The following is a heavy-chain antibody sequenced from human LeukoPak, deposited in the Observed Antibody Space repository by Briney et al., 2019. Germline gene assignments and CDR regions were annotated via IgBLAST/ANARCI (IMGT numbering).Heavy chain of an antibody. Sequence: KSGPTLVKPTQTLTLTCTFSGFSLSTRGVGVGWIRQPPGKALEWLALIYWDDDNRYSPSLKSRLSITKDTPKNQVVLTVANMDPVDTATYYCVHTGRGWSGSATFDYWGQGTLVTVSS. CDR3: VHTGRGWSGSATFDY. CDR2: IYWDDDN. D-gene: IGHD3-10*01. V-gene: IGHV2-5*02. J-gene: IGHJ4*02. CDR1: GFSLSTRGVG.